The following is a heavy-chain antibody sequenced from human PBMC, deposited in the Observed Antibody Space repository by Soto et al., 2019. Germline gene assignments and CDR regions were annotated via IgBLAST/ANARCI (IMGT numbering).Heavy chain of an antibody. V-gene: IGHV1-18*01. CDR1: GFTFTSSG. CDR2: ITTDKGNT. D-gene: IGHD2-8*02. J-gene: IGHJ5*02. Sequence: GASVKVSCKASGFTFTSSGINWVRQAPGQGLEWMGWITTDKGNTNYAQRLQGRVTMTTDTPTSTAYMELGSLTSNDTAVYYCTRDLVSWGRGTLVTVSS. CDR3: TRDLVS.